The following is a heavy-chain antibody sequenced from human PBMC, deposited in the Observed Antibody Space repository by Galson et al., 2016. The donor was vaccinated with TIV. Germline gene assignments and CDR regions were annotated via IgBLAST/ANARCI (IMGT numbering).Heavy chain of an antibody. D-gene: IGHD3-3*01. J-gene: IGHJ3*01. V-gene: IGHV4-30-2*06. Sequence: TLSLTCAVSGGSISSGIYSWSWIRQSPGKGLEWIGYIFHSGNTNYNPSLESRVTISIDTSTNQFSLKLGSVTAADTAVYYCASPFPGGDDFWSSYYDAFDVWGQGTMVTVSS. CDR3: ASPFPGGDDFWSSYYDAFDV. CDR2: IFHSGNT. CDR1: GGSISSGIYS.